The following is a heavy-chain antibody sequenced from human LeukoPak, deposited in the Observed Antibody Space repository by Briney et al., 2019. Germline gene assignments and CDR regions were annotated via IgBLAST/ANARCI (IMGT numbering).Heavy chain of an antibody. J-gene: IGHJ4*02. D-gene: IGHD1-26*01. V-gene: IGHV3-30-3*01. CDR3: ARELRGSYDYFDY. Sequence: GGSLRLSCAASGFTFSSYAMHWVRQAPGKGLEWVAVISYDGSNKYYADSVKGRFTISRDNSKNTLYLQMNSLRAEDTAVYYCARELRGSYDYFDYWGQGTLVTVSS. CDR1: GFTFSSYA. CDR2: ISYDGSNK.